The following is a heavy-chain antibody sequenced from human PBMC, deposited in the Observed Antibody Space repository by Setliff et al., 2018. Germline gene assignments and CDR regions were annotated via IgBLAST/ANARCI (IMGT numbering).Heavy chain of an antibody. V-gene: IGHV5-51*01. Sequence: PGESLKISCKGSGYSFANYWIAWVRQMPGKGLEWMGIIYPGDSNVRYSPSFQGQVTIAADKSTSTAYLQWSSLKTSDTAIYYCARHNCYDAWGQGTLVTSPQ. D-gene: IGHD3-22*01. CDR3: ARHNCYDA. CDR1: GYSFANYW. CDR2: IYPGDSNV. J-gene: IGHJ5*02.